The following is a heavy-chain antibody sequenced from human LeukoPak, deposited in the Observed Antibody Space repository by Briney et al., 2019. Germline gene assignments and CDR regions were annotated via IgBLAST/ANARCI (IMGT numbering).Heavy chain of an antibody. D-gene: IGHD3-16*01. J-gene: IGHJ6*02. CDR2: INPSGGST. CDR3: AREIGMGAFDYYYYGMDV. CDR1: GYTFTNYY. Sequence: ASVKVSYKASGYTFTNYYMHWVRQAPGQGLEWMGIINPSGGSTSYAQKFQGRVTMTRDTSTSTVYMELSSLRSEDTAVYYCAREIGMGAFDYYYYGMDVWGQGTTVTVSS. V-gene: IGHV1-46*01.